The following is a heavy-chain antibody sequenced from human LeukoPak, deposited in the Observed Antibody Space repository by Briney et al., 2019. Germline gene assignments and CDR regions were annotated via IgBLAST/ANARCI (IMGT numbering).Heavy chain of an antibody. CDR2: IYSDGST. CDR3: ARDYAKAPYYYYGMDV. V-gene: IGHV3-66*01. Sequence: AGGSLRLSCAASGFTVSSNYMSWVRQAPGKGLEWVSVIYSDGSTYYADSVRGRFTISRDNSKNTLYLQMNSLRAEDTAVYYCARDYAKAPYYYYGMDVWGQGTTVTVSS. CDR1: GFTVSSNY. J-gene: IGHJ6*02. D-gene: IGHD4-17*01.